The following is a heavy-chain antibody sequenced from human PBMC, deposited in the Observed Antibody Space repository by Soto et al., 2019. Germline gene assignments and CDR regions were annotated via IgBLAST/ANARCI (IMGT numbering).Heavy chain of an antibody. CDR2: IIPIFGTA. Sequence: SVKVSCKASGGTFSSYAISWARQAPGQGLEWMGGIIPIFGTANYAQKFQGRVTITADESTSTAYMELSSLRSEDTAVYYCARAKASMTDYYYSMDVWGQGTTVTVSS. CDR3: ARAKASMTDYYYSMDV. CDR1: GGTFSSYA. J-gene: IGHJ6*02. D-gene: IGHD2-21*02. V-gene: IGHV1-69*13.